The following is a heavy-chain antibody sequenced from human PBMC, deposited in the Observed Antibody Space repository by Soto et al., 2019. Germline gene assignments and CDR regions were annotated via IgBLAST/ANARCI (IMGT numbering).Heavy chain of an antibody. J-gene: IGHJ4*02. CDR2: IYPGDSET. V-gene: IGHV5-51*01. Sequence: GESLEIYCNGSGYDLARTWIGWVRQLPGKGLDWLGIIYPGDSETRYSPSFRGQVTFSVDMSISTAYLQWSSLKTSDIAIYYCARLVGAYDSYFDHWGQGTRVTVSS. D-gene: IGHD5-12*01. CDR3: ARLVGAYDSYFDH. CDR1: GYDLARTW.